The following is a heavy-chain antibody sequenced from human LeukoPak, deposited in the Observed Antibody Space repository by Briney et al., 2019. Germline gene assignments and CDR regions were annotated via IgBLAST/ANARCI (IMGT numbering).Heavy chain of an antibody. J-gene: IGHJ1*01. D-gene: IGHD3/OR15-3a*01. Sequence: ASVKASCKASGYSFPTYDINWVRQAPGQGLEWLGWISVNSGSTKNAQNIQGRVTLTTDTSTNTAYMELRSLRSDDTAVYYCARGKKYTGLDFWGLGTLVTVSS. CDR2: ISVNSGST. CDR1: GYSFPTYD. V-gene: IGHV1-18*01. CDR3: ARGKKYTGLDF.